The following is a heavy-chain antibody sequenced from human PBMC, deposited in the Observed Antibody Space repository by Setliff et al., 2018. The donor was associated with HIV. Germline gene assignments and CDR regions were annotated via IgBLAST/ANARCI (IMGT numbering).Heavy chain of an antibody. CDR2: INHSGST. CDR1: GGSFSGYY. V-gene: IGHV4-34*01. D-gene: IGHD1-26*01. CDR3: AGGPGTTSIDY. Sequence: SETLSLTCAVYGGSFSGYYWSWIRQPPGKGLEWIGEINHSGSTNYNMSLWSRVTISLDTSRNQFSLELISVTAADAAVYYCAGGPGTTSIDYWAQGTLVTVSS. J-gene: IGHJ4*02.